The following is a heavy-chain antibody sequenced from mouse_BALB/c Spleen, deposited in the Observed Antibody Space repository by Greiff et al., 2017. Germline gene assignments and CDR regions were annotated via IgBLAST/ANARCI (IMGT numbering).Heavy chain of an antibody. J-gene: IGHJ3*01. CDR2: IDPYNGGT. V-gene: IGHV1S135*01. Sequence: VQLKESGPELVKPGASVKVSCKASGYAFTSYNMYWVKQSHGKSLEWIGYIDPYNGGTSYNQKFKGKATLTVDKSSSTAYMHLNSLTSEDSAVYYCARIYYGNYGFAYWGQGTLVTVSA. CDR3: ARIYYGNYGFAY. D-gene: IGHD2-1*01. CDR1: GYAFTSYN.